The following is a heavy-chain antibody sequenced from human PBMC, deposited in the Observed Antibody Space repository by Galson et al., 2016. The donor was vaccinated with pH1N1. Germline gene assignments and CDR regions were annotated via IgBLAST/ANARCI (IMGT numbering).Heavy chain of an antibody. J-gene: IGHJ4*02. CDR3: ARSYACNYGGLSH. Sequence: SVKVSCKASGYIFTNYYIHWVRQAPGQGLEWMGIINPDSGNTKYAQKFQDKFTITRDTSTSTVYMELTSPRSEDTAVYFCARSYACNYGGLSHWGQGTPVTVSS. CDR1: GYIFTNYY. CDR2: INPDSGNT. V-gene: IGHV1-46*01. D-gene: IGHD3-16*01.